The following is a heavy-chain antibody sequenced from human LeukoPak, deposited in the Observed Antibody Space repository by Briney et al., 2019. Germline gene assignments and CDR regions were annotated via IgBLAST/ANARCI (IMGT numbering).Heavy chain of an antibody. CDR2: IRSKTDGGTT. CDR1: GFTFTNAW. CDR3: TTLYGSGSYY. Sequence: GGSLSLSCAASGFTFTNAWMTCVRQAPGKGLEWVGRIRSKTDGGTTDYAAPVKGRFTISRDDSNNTLYLQINSLKTEDTAVYYCTTLYGSGSYYWGQGTLVTVSS. V-gene: IGHV3-15*01. D-gene: IGHD3-10*01. J-gene: IGHJ4*02.